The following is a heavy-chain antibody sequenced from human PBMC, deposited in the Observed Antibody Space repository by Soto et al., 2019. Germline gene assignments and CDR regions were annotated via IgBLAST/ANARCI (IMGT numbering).Heavy chain of an antibody. CDR3: AGAPLRFCINGVCKNPPPYYYYYCMDV. J-gene: IGHJ6*03. CDR1: GFTFSSYW. D-gene: IGHD2-8*01. Sequence: GGSLRLSCAASGFTFSSYWMHWVRQAPGKGLVWVSRINSDGSSTSYADSVKGRFTISRDNAKNTLYLQMNSLRAEDTAVYYCAGAPLRFCINGVCKNPPPYYYYYCMDVWGKGTTVTVSS. CDR2: INSDGSST. V-gene: IGHV3-74*01.